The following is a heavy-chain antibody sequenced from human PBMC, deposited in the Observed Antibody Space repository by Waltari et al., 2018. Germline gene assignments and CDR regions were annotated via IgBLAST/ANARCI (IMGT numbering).Heavy chain of an antibody. V-gene: IGHV1-2*02. J-gene: IGHJ2*01. CDR2: INPNSGGT. CDR1: GYTFTGYY. Sequence: QVQLVQSGAEVKKPGASVKVSCKASGYTFTGYYMTWVRQAPGQGLEWMVWINPNSGGTNYAQKFQGRVTMTRDTSISTAYMELSRLRSDDTAVYYCARVDAIVGATIDLWGRGTLVTVSS. D-gene: IGHD1-26*01. CDR3: ARVDAIVGATIDL.